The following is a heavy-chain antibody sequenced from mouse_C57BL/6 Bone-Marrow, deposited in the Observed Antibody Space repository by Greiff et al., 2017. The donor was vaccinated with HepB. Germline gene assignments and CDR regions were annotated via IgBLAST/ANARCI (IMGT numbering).Heavy chain of an antibody. J-gene: IGHJ2*01. CDR1: GYTFTDYE. Sequence: QVQLQQSGAELVRPGASVTLSCKASGYTFTDYEMHWVKQTPVHGLEWIGAIDPETGGTAYNQKFKGKAILTADKSSSTAYMELRSLTSEDSAVYYCTRTFPDYYGSSPSYWGQGTTLTVSS. CDR3: TRTFPDYYGSSPSY. V-gene: IGHV1-15*01. D-gene: IGHD1-1*01. CDR2: IDPETGGT.